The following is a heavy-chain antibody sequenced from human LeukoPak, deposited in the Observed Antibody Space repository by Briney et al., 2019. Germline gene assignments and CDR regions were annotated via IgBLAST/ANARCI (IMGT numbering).Heavy chain of an antibody. CDR3: AKDHGGIAI. CDR1: GFTFSSYG. CDR2: ISYDGINK. V-gene: IGHV3-30*18. J-gene: IGHJ3*02. D-gene: IGHD6-13*01. Sequence: GGSLRLSCAASGFTFSSYGMHWVRQAPGKGLEWVAVISYDGINKYYADSVKGRFTISRDNSKNTLYLQMNSLRAEDTAVYYCAKDHGGIAIWGQGTMVTVSS.